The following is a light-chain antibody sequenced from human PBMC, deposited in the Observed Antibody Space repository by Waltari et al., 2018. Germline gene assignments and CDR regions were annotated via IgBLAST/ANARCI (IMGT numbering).Light chain of an antibody. CDR3: QQSYSTPGT. V-gene: IGKV1-39*01. CDR2: DAS. Sequence: DIQMTQSPSSLSASVGDRVTITCLASQTVTNCLHWYQQKPGKAPNLLIHDASILQSEVPSRFSGSGSGTDFTLTISSLQPEDFATYYCQQSYSTPGTFGQGTKVEV. CDR1: QTVTNC. J-gene: IGKJ1*01.